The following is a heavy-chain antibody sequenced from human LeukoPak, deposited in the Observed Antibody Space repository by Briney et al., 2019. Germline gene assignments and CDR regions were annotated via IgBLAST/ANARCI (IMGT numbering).Heavy chain of an antibody. CDR3: ARWLQLLDTFDY. V-gene: IGHV1-8*01. CDR2: MNPNSGNT. Sequence: ASVKVSCKASGYTFTSYDINWVRQATGQGLEWMGWMNPNSGNTGYAQKFQGRVTMARNTSISTAYMELSSLRSEDTAVYYCARWLQLLDTFDYWGQGTLVTVSS. J-gene: IGHJ4*02. D-gene: IGHD5-24*01. CDR1: GYTFTSYD.